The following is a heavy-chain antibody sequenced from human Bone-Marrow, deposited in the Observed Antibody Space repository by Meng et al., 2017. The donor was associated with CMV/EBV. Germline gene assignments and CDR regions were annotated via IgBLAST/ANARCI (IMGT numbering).Heavy chain of an antibody. Sequence: SETLSLTCTVSGGSISSYYWSWIRPPPGKGLEWIGYIYYSGSTNYNPSLKSRVTIPVDTSKNQFSLKLSSVTAADTAVYYCARDRGDVWGQGTTVTIAS. CDR3: ARDRGDV. CDR1: GGSISSYY. V-gene: IGHV4-59*01. CDR2: IYYSGST. J-gene: IGHJ6*02.